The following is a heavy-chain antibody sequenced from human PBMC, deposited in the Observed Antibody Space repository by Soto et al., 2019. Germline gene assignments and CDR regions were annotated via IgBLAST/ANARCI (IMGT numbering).Heavy chain of an antibody. J-gene: IGHJ5*02. CDR3: ARAPFQFLGVTGPVWSGYYNWFDP. Sequence: TSETLSLTCTVSGGSISSGGYYWSWIRQHPGKGLEWIGYIYYSGSTYYNPSLKSRVTISVDTSKNQFSLKLSSVTAADTAVYYCARAPFQFLGVTGPVWSGYYNWFDPWGQGTLVTVSS. D-gene: IGHD3-3*01. V-gene: IGHV4-31*03. CDR2: IYYSGST. CDR1: GGSISSGGYY.